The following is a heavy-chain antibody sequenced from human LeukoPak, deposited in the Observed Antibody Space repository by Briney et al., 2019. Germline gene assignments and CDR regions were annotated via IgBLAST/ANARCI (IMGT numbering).Heavy chain of an antibody. D-gene: IGHD1-26*01. CDR2: MSYDGSYK. CDR1: GFTFSSYA. J-gene: IGHJ4*02. V-gene: IGHV3-30*04. CDR3: ARDKIVGPTRFDY. Sequence: PGGSLRLSCAASGFTFSSYAMRWVRQAPGKGLEWVALMSYDGSYKYYADSVKGRFTISRDISKNTLYLQMNSLRAEDTAVYYCARDKIVGPTRFDYWGQGILVTVSS.